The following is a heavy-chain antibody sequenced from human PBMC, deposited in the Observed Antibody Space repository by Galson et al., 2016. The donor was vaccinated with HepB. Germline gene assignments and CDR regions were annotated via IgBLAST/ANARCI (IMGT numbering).Heavy chain of an antibody. CDR2: MYDSGTT. Sequence: SETLSLTCTVSGGSIRGSYWTWIRQPPGKGLEWIGYMYDSGTTNYNPALKSRVTISIDTSKNQFSLKLSSVTAADTALYFCARRSYSNYIDYWGQGILVSVSS. CDR3: ARRSYSNYIDY. J-gene: IGHJ4*02. V-gene: IGHV4-59*01. D-gene: IGHD5-12*01. CDR1: GGSIRGSY.